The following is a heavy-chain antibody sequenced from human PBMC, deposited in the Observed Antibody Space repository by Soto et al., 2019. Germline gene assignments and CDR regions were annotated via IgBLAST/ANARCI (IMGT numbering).Heavy chain of an antibody. D-gene: IGHD3-3*01. J-gene: IGHJ6*02. V-gene: IGHV3-21*01. CDR2: ISSSSSYI. CDR1: GFTFSSYS. Sequence: GGSLRLSCAASGFTFSSYSMNWVRQAPGKGLEWVSSISSSSSYIYYADSVKGRFTISRDNAKNSLYLQMNSLRAEDTAVYYCAREDYSYYDFWSGYYIYYYYYGMDVWGQGTTVTLSS. CDR3: AREDYSYYDFWSGYYIYYYYYGMDV.